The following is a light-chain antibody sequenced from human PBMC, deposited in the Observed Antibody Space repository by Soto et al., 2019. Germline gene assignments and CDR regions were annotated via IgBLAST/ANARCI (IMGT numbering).Light chain of an antibody. CDR1: QSVSSY. J-gene: IGKJ4*01. CDR2: DAS. CDR3: QQRSNWPPFLT. Sequence: EIVLTQSPATLSLSPGERATLSCSASQSVSSYLAWYQQKPGQAPRLLIYDASNRATGIPARFSGSGSRTHFTLTISSLEPEDFAVYYCQQRSNWPPFLTFGGGTKVEIK. V-gene: IGKV3-11*01.